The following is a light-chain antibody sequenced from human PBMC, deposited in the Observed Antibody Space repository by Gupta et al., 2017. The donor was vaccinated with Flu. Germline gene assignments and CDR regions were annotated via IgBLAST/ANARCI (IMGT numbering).Light chain of an antibody. CDR2: SSN. CDR3: AIWDDSVNGGA. CDR1: TSNIRVNT. J-gene: IGLJ3*02. V-gene: IGLV1-44*01. Sequence: QSALTQPPSVSGTPGQRVTISCSGSTSNIRVNTVNWYRQLPGTAPKLLIHSSNQRSSGVPDRFSGSRSVTSASLAISGLQSEDEAVYHCAIWDDSVNGGAFGGGTTLTVL.